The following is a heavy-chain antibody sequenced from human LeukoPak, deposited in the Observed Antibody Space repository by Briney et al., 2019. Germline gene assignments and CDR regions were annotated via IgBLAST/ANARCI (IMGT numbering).Heavy chain of an antibody. CDR3: ATRNFGDYGAFDI. D-gene: IGHD4-17*01. Sequence: PGASVKVSCKASGYTLSDLAMHWVRQAPGKGLEWMGGLDPEDGEAIYAQPLQGRVTMTEDTSSDTAYMVLSSLRSEDTAVYYCATRNFGDYGAFDIWGQGTMVTVSS. J-gene: IGHJ3*02. CDR2: LDPEDGEA. V-gene: IGHV1-24*01. CDR1: GYTLSDLA.